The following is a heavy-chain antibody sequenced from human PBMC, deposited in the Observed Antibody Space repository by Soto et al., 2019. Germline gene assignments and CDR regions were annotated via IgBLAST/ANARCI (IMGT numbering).Heavy chain of an antibody. D-gene: IGHD3-10*02. CDR2: IMPIFGRP. CDR1: GGTFSNYA. CDR3: ARLDTMLDYYGMDV. V-gene: IGHV1-69*13. J-gene: IGHJ6*02. Sequence: SVKVSCKASGGTFSNYAFSWVRQAPGQGLEWLGGIMPIFGRPDYAQKFRDRVTITADESTSTAHMELTSLRSEDTAVYYCARLDTMLDYYGMDVWGQGTTVTVSS.